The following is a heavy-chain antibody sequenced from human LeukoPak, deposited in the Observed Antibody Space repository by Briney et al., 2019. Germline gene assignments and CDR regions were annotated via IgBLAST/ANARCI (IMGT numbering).Heavy chain of an antibody. CDR2: IDPSGGST. D-gene: IGHD3-10*01. CDR3: ARDLGLRGVTNWFDP. J-gene: IGHJ5*02. Sequence: GASVKVSCKASAYTFSTYLLHWVRQAPGQGLEWMGIIDPSGGSTDYARNFQGRVTMTRDTSTSTVYMELSSLRSDDTAVYYCARDLGLRGVTNWFDPWGQGTLVTVSS. CDR1: AYTFSTYL. V-gene: IGHV1-46*01.